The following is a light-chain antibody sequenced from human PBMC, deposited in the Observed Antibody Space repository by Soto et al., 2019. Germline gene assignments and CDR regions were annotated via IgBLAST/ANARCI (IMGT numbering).Light chain of an antibody. CDR1: QSVLNNSNKRSY. V-gene: IGKV4-1*01. CDR3: QQYYTIPRT. J-gene: IGKJ1*01. CDR2: WAS. Sequence: DTVMTQSPDSLAVSLGERATINCKSSQSVLNNSNKRSYLGWFQLKPGQPPKLLIHWASIRESGVPDRFSGSGSGTDFTLTISSLQAEDVAVYYCQQYYTIPRTFGQGTKVEIK.